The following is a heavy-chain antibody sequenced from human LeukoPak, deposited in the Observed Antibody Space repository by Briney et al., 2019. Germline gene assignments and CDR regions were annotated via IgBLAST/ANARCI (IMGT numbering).Heavy chain of an antibody. CDR2: IHTSGST. J-gene: IGHJ3*02. Sequence: PSETLSLTCTVSGGSISSYYWSWIRQPAGKGLEWIGRIHTSGSTNYNPSLKSRVTMSVDTSKNQFSLKLSSVTAADTAVYYCARDSTMIVDGAFDIWGQGTMVTVSS. CDR3: ARDSTMIVDGAFDI. D-gene: IGHD3-22*01. V-gene: IGHV4-4*07. CDR1: GGSISSYY.